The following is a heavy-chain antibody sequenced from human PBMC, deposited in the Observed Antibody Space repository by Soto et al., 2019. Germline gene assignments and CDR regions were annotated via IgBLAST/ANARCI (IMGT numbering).Heavy chain of an antibody. V-gene: IGHV3-11*01. CDR1: GFTFSDYC. J-gene: IGHJ4*02. D-gene: IGHD5-18*01. CDR3: ARDIGYSYGPFDY. Sequence: QVQLVESGGGLVKPGGSLRLSCAASGFTFSDYCMSWIRQAPGKGLEWVSYISSSGSNIYYADSVKGRFTISRDNAKNSLCQQMNSLRAEETAVDYCARDIGYSYGPFDYWGQGTLVTVSS. CDR2: ISSSGSNI.